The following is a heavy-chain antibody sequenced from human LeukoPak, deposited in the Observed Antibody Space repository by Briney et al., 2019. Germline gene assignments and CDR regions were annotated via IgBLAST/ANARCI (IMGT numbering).Heavy chain of an antibody. CDR2: IFDNGST. CDR1: SGSISSYY. V-gene: IGHV4-59*08. Sequence: SETLSLTCSVSSGSISSYYWSWIRQSPGKGLEWIGNIFDNGSTNYNPSLKSRVTISADTSKNQFSLKLRSVTAADTAVYYCARGDLKSDWFDPWGQGTLVIVST. CDR3: ARGDLKSDWFDP. J-gene: IGHJ5*02. D-gene: IGHD3-10*01.